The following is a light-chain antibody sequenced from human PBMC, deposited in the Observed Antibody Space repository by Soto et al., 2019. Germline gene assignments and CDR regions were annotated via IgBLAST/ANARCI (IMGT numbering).Light chain of an antibody. V-gene: IGLV2-8*01. Sequence: QSALTQPPSASGSPGQSVTISCTGTSSDVGAYMYASWYQQYPGKAPKLMIYEVSKRPSGVPDRFSGSKSGNTASLTVSGLQAEDEADYYCTSYVGSNIWVFGGGTKLTVL. CDR3: TSYVGSNIWV. J-gene: IGLJ3*02. CDR1: SSDVGAYMY. CDR2: EVS.